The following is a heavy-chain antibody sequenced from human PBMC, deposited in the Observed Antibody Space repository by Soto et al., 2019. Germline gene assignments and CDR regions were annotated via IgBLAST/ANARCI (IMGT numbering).Heavy chain of an antibody. CDR1: GFTFSIYA. J-gene: IGHJ3*01. CDR2: ITNNGDTT. Sequence: EKQLVESGGALAQPGGSLRLSCVGSGFTFSIYALTWVRQAPGKGLEWVSLITNNGDTTFFGDSVKGRFSISRDNSKNTTYRQMKKLKAEDTAVYYYALEAGYGGAFDVWGQGTMVAVSS. CDR3: ALEAGYGGAFDV. V-gene: IGHV3-23*04. D-gene: IGHD5-12*01.